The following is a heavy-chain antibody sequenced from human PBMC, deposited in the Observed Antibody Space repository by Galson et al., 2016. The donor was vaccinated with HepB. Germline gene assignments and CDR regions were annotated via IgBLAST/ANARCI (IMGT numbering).Heavy chain of an antibody. V-gene: IGHV3-74*01. D-gene: IGHD3-10*01. CDR1: GFNFRNTW. Sequence: SLRPSCAASGFNFRNTWMHWVRQAPGRGLVWVSRINSDDSDLIYADSVRDRFSISRDNGKKTLHLQMNSLRVEDTAIYYCARETGEFNDAFDVWGQGTMVTVS. CDR3: ARETGEFNDAFDV. CDR2: INSDDSDL. J-gene: IGHJ3*01.